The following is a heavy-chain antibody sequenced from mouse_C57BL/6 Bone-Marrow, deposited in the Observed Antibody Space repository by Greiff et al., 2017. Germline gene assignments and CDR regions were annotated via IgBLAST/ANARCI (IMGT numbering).Heavy chain of an antibody. D-gene: IGHD2-3*01. Sequence: QVQLQQPGAELVKPGASVKLSCKASGYTFTSYWMHWVKQGPGQGLEWIGMIHPNSGSTNYNEKFKSKATLTVDKSSSTAYMQLSSLTSEDSAVYYCADDGYYPFDYWGQGTTLTVSS. J-gene: IGHJ2*01. CDR3: ADDGYYPFDY. CDR1: GYTFTSYW. V-gene: IGHV1-64*01. CDR2: IHPNSGST.